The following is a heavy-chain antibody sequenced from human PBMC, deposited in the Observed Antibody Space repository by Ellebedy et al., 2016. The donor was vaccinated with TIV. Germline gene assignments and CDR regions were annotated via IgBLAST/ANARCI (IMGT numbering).Heavy chain of an antibody. CDR3: ARGYSGYDWGAEIGYYLDF. Sequence: HTGGSLRLSCAASGFTFSRYWMHWVRQAPGKGLVWLSRIFSDGSIITYVDSVKGRFSISRDNSKNTLFLQMNSLRAEDTALYYCARGYSGYDWGAEIGYYLDFWGQGILVTVSS. J-gene: IGHJ4*02. D-gene: IGHD5-12*01. CDR1: GFTFSRYW. V-gene: IGHV3-74*01. CDR2: IFSDGSII.